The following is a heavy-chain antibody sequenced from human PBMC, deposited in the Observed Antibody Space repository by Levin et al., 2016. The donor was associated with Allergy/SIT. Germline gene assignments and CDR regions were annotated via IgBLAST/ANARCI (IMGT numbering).Heavy chain of an antibody. CDR2: IIPIFGTA. Sequence: SVKVSCKASGDTSSSYTISWVRQAPGQGLDWMGGIIPIFGTANYAQKFQGRVTITADESTSTAYMELSSLKSEDTAVYYCASQLVPLSAHYFDYWGQGTLVTVSS. V-gene: IGHV1-69*13. CDR3: ASQLVPLSAHYFDY. D-gene: IGHD6-13*01. CDR1: GDTSSSYT. J-gene: IGHJ4*02.